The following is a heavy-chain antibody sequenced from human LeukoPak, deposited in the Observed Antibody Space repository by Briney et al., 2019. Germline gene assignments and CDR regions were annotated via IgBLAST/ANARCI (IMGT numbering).Heavy chain of an antibody. CDR3: ARGILAAAGTGYYYMDV. Sequence: GGSLRLSCAASGFTFSSYSMNWVRQAPGKGLEWVSSISSSSSYIYYADSVKGRFTISRDNAKNSLYLQMNSLRAEDTAVYYCARGILAAAGTGYYYMDVWGKGTTVTVSS. D-gene: IGHD6-13*01. V-gene: IGHV3-21*01. CDR2: ISSSSSYI. CDR1: GFTFSSYS. J-gene: IGHJ6*03.